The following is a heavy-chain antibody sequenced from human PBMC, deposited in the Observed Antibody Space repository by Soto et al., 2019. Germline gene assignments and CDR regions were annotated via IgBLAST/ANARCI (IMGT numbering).Heavy chain of an antibody. V-gene: IGHV3-15*07. CDR2: IKSKTDGGTT. CDR3: TTDEGSGYYRIPDYYFDY. CDR1: GFTFSNAW. D-gene: IGHD3-3*01. J-gene: IGHJ4*02. Sequence: AGGSLRLSCAASGFTFSNAWMNWVRQAPGKGLEWVGRIKSKTDGGTTDYAAPVKGRFTISRDDSKNTLYLQMNSLKTEDTAVYYCTTDEGSGYYRIPDYYFDYWGQGTLVTVSS.